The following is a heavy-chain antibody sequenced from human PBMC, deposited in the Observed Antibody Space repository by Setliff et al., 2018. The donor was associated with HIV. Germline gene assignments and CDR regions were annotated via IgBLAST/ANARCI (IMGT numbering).Heavy chain of an antibody. Sequence: SETLSLTCAVSGASFVGDNHWSWIRQTPERGLEWIAYFMYTDIHYVNYLNYRNPSLASRLSIPVDKSKNQVSLRLSSVTAADTAVYYCARLGSHCKNAFCPPYWGQGTQVTVSS. V-gene: IGHV4-30-4*01. CDR1: GASFVGDNH. CDR2: FMYTDIHYVNYLN. D-gene: IGHD2-15*01. J-gene: IGHJ4*02. CDR3: ARLGSHCKNAFCPPY.